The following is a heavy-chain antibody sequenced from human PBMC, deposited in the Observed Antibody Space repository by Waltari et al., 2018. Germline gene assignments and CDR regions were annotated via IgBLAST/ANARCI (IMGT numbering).Heavy chain of an antibody. D-gene: IGHD6-13*01. CDR3: ARSSSSWYFRY. CDR2: TYSGGST. V-gene: IGHV3-53*01. J-gene: IGHJ4*02. CDR1: GFTVSSNY. Sequence: EVQLVESGGGLIQPGGSLRLSCAASGFTVSSNYMSWVRQAPGKGLEWVSVTYSGGSTYYADSVKGRFTISRDNSKNTLYLQMNSLRAEDTAVYYCARSSSSWYFRYWGQGTLVTVSS.